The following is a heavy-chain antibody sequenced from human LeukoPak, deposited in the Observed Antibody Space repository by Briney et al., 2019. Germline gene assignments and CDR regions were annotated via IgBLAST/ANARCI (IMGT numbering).Heavy chain of an antibody. Sequence: GSLRLSCAASGFTFSNAWMSWVRQAPGKGLEWIGYIYYSGSTNYNPSLKSRVTISVDTSKNQFSLKLSSVTAADTAVYYCAREVAVGATVFDYWGQGTLVTVSS. J-gene: IGHJ4*02. D-gene: IGHD1-26*01. CDR1: GFTFSNAW. CDR3: AREVAVGATVFDY. V-gene: IGHV4-59*01. CDR2: IYYSGST.